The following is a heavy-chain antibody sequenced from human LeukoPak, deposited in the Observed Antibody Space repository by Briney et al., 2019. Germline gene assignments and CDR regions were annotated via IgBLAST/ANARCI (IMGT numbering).Heavy chain of an antibody. D-gene: IGHD4-17*01. V-gene: IGHV3-48*04. J-gene: IGHJ5*02. CDR2: ISSSSSSI. Sequence: EAGGSLRLSCAASGFTFSKYRMNWVRQAPGKGLEWVSYISSSSSSIYYADSVKGRFTISRDNAKNSLYLQMNSLRAEDTALYYCARLGGGTTVTTWGQGTLVTVSS. CDR1: GFTFSKYR. CDR3: ARLGGGTTVTT.